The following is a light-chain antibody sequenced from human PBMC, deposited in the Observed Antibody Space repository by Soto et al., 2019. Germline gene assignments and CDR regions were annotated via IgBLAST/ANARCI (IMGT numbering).Light chain of an antibody. J-gene: IGKJ1*01. CDR3: QQYYLTQS. V-gene: IGKV4-1*01. CDR2: WAS. CDR1: RSLFFSPARKDF. Sequence: EIVLTQPPESLAVSLGERATINCKSSRSLFFSPARKDFLGWFQKKPGQPPKLLIYWASTRASGVPERFVGSGSGTDFTLAITRLQAEDVGVYYCQQYYLTQSFGQGTKVEI.